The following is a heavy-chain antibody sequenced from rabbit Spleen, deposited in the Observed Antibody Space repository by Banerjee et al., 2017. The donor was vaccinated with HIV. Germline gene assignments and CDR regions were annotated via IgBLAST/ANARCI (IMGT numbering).Heavy chain of an antibody. CDR2: IYTGGGGST. J-gene: IGHJ4*01. Sequence: QSLEESGGGLVQPEGSLTLTCTASGFSFSGSYYMCWVRQAPGKGLEWIACIYTGGGGSTYYASWAKGRFTISKTSSTTVTLQMTSLTAADMATYFCARDLSAGVVGVGYFDLWGPGTLVTVS. V-gene: IGHV1S40*01. CDR3: ARDLSAGVVGVGYFDL. CDR1: GFSFSGSYY. D-gene: IGHD1-1*01.